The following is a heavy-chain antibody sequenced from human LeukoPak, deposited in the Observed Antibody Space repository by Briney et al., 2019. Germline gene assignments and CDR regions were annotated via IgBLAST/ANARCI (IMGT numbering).Heavy chain of an antibody. CDR3: AKGRSGYIPDY. D-gene: IGHD2-2*02. CDR2: ISDSGGTT. J-gene: IGHJ4*02. CDR1: GFTFTNAW. V-gene: IGHV3-23*01. Sequence: GGSLRLSCAVSGFTFTNAWMSWVRQAPGKGLEWVSVISDSGGTTYYADSVKGRFTISRDNSKNTLYLQMNSLRAENTAVYYCAKGRSGYIPDYWGQGTLVTVSS.